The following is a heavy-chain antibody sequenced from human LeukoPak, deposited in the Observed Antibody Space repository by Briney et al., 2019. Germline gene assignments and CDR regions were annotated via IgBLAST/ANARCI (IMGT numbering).Heavy chain of an antibody. CDR2: IRYDGSNK. CDR1: GFTFSSYG. Sequence: GGSLRLSCAASGFTFSSYGMHWVRQAPGKGLEWVAFIRYDGSNKYYADSVKGRFTISRDNSKNTLYLQMNSLRAEDTAVYCCARDYGDYNDAFDIWGQGTMVTVSS. CDR3: ARDYGDYNDAFDI. V-gene: IGHV3-30*02. J-gene: IGHJ3*02. D-gene: IGHD4-17*01.